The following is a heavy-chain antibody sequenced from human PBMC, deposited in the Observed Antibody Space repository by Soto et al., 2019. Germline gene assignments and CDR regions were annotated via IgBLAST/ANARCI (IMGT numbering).Heavy chain of an antibody. V-gene: IGHV3-72*01. CDR3: ARGGYSYDNRFAP. J-gene: IGHJ5*02. D-gene: IGHD5-18*01. CDR1: GFTFSDHY. CDR2: TRNKANRYTT. Sequence: EVQLVESGGGLVQPGGSLRLSCAASGFTFSDHYMDWVRQTPGKGLEWVGRTRNKANRYTTEYAASVKGRFTISRDESKNSLYRQLNSLKTEDTPIYYWARGGYSYDNRFAPWCQGPLVTVSS.